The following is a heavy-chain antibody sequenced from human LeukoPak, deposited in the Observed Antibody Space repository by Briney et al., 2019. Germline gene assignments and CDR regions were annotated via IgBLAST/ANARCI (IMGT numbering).Heavy chain of an antibody. CDR3: ARDEYCSGGSCYGGSGMDV. V-gene: IGHV1-18*01. CDR1: GYTFTSYG. J-gene: IGHJ6*02. CDR2: ISAYNGNT. Sequence: ASVKVSCKASGYTFTSYGISWVRQAPGQGLEWMGWISAYNGNTNYAQKLQGRVTMTTDTSTSTAYMELRSLRSDDTAVYYCARDEYCSGGSCYGGSGMDVWGQGTTVTVSS. D-gene: IGHD2-15*01.